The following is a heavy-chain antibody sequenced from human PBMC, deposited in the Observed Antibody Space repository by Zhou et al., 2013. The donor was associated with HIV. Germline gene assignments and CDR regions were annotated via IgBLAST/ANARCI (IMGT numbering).Heavy chain of an antibody. D-gene: IGHD2-15*01. Sequence: QVQLVQSGAEVKKPGSSVKVSCKASGGTFSSYAISWVRQAPGQGLEWMGRIIPILGIANYAQKFQGRVTITADKSTSTAYMELSSLRSEDTAVYYCARDKGRRGGSCYYSPCGWFDPWGQGTLVTVSS. V-gene: IGHV1-69*04. CDR2: IIPILGIA. J-gene: IGHJ5*02. CDR3: ARDKGRRGGSCYYSPCGWFDP. CDR1: GGTFSSYA.